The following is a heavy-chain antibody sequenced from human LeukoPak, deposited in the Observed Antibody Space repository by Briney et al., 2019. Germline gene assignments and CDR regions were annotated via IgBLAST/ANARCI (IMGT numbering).Heavy chain of an antibody. J-gene: IGHJ4*02. Sequence: KPSETLSLTCTVSGGSISSYYWSWIRQPAGKGLEWIGRIYTSGSTNYNPSLKSRVTMSVDTSKNQFSLKLSSVTAADTAVYYCARDHSSSWYSLPDYWGQGTLVTVSS. CDR1: GGSISSYY. CDR3: ARDHSSSWYSLPDY. CDR2: IYTSGST. V-gene: IGHV4-4*07. D-gene: IGHD6-13*01.